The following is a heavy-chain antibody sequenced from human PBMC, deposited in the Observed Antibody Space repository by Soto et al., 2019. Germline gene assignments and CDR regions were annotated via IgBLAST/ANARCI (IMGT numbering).Heavy chain of an antibody. CDR2: ISWNSATL. J-gene: IGHJ4*02. Sequence: LRLSCVGSGFIFEDFAMNWVRQVPGKGLEWVSGISWNSATLAYADSVKGRFIVSRDNAKNILYLQMNRLRAEDAALYYCAKDVGSYYYDTSAYLYDYWGQGTLVTVSS. CDR3: AKDVGSYYYDTSAYLYDY. V-gene: IGHV3-9*01. D-gene: IGHD3-22*01. CDR1: GFIFEDFA.